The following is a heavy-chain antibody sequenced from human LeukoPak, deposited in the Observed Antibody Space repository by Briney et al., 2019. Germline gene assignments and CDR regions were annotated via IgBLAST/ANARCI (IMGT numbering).Heavy chain of an antibody. D-gene: IGHD6-13*01. V-gene: IGHV3-23*01. CDR3: AKDRESSSWYDY. Sequence: GGSLRLSCAASGFTFSSYAMSWVRQPPGKGLEWVSVISGSGGSTYYADSVKGRFTISRDNSKKTLYLQMNSLRADDTAVYYCAKDRESSSWYDYWGQGTLVTVSS. J-gene: IGHJ4*02. CDR2: ISGSGGST. CDR1: GFTFSSYA.